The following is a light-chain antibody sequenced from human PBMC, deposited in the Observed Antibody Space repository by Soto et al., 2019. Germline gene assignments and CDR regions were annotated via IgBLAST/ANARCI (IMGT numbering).Light chain of an antibody. Sequence: DIQLTQSPSFLYASVGDRVTITCRASQGISSYLAWYQQKPGKAPKLLIYAASTLQSGVPSRFSGSGSGTEFTLTISSLQTEDYATYYCQQLNSYPLTFGGGTKVEIK. CDR3: QQLNSYPLT. J-gene: IGKJ4*01. V-gene: IGKV1-9*01. CDR2: AAS. CDR1: QGISSY.